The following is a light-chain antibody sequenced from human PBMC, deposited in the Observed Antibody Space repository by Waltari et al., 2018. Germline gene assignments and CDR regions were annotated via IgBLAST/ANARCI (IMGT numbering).Light chain of an antibody. CDR3: QQYSDWPT. Sequence: EVKMTQSPGTLSVSPGERATLSCRASQSVSYNLAWYQQKPGQAPRLLIYGASTRATGIPVMFSCSGSETEFTLTINSLQPEDFAVYYCQQYSDWPTFGQGTKLEIK. J-gene: IGKJ2*01. CDR1: QSVSYN. CDR2: GAS. V-gene: IGKV3-15*01.